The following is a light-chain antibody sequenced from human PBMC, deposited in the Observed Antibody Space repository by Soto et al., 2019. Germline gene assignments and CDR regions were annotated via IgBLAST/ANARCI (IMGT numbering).Light chain of an antibody. CDR3: QQSYSTPWT. CDR1: QSISSY. CDR2: AAS. V-gene: IGKV1-39*01. J-gene: IGKJ1*01. Sequence: DIQMTQSPSSLSASVGDRVINTCRASQSISSYLNWYQQKPGKAPKLLIYAASSLQSGVPSRFSGSGSGTDFTLTISSLQPEDFATYYCQQSYSTPWTFGQGTKVEIK.